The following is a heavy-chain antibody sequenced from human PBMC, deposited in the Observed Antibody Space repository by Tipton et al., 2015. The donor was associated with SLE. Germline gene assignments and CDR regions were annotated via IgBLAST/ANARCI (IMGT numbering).Heavy chain of an antibody. CDR1: GFTFDDYA. CDR3: ARSSGYHSPFNF. Sequence: SLRLSCAASGFTFDDYAMHWVRQAPGKGLEWVSGISWNSGSIGYADSVKGRFTISRDNAKNSLYLQMNTLRAEDTALYRCARSSGYHSPFNFWGQGTLVTVSS. D-gene: IGHD6-19*01. CDR2: ISWNSGSI. J-gene: IGHJ4*02. V-gene: IGHV3-9*01.